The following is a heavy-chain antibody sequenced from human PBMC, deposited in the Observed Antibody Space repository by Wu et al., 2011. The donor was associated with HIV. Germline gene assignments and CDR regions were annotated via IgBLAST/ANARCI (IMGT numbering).Heavy chain of an antibody. D-gene: IGHD3-22*01. Sequence: QVQLVQSGAEVKKPGSSVKVSCKTSGGTFSSYPVSWVRQAPGQGLEWMGGIIPLFGRPHYAQKFQGRVTIKMDDSTSTAHMELTSLRSEDTAVYYCARLNSGYEGERLDYWGQGTRSPSPQ. CDR2: IIPLFGRP. V-gene: IGHV1-69*05. CDR1: GGTFSSYP. CDR3: ARLNSGYEGERLDY. J-gene: IGHJ4*02.